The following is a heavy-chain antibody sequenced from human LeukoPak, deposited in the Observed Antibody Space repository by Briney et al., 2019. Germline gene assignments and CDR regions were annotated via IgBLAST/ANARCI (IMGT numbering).Heavy chain of an antibody. Sequence: PGGSLRLSCAASGFTFSDYYTSWIRQAPGKGLEWVSYIGSSGSTIYYADSVKGRFTISRDNSKNTLYLQMNSLRAEDTAVYYCAKGRIAAPSGYFQHWGQGTLVTVSS. D-gene: IGHD6-13*01. J-gene: IGHJ1*01. CDR2: IGSSGSTI. V-gene: IGHV3-11*04. CDR3: AKGRIAAPSGYFQH. CDR1: GFTFSDYY.